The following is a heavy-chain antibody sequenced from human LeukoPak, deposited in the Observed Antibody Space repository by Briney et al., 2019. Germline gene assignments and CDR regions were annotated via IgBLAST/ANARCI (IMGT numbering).Heavy chain of an antibody. CDR1: GGSISSYY. J-gene: IGHJ4*02. Sequence: PSETLSLTCTVSGGSISSYYWSWIRQPPGKGLEWIGYIYYSGSTNYNPSLKSRVTISVDTSKNQFSLKLSSVTAADTAVYYCARLSVWGQQLARGNFDYWGQGTLVTVPS. V-gene: IGHV4-59*01. CDR3: ARLSVWGQQLARGNFDY. CDR2: IYYSGST. D-gene: IGHD6-13*01.